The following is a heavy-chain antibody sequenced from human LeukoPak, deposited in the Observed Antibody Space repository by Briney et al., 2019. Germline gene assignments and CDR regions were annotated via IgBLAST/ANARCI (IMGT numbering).Heavy chain of an antibody. CDR3: ARVLSGSYYSDY. D-gene: IGHD1-26*01. CDR1: GGSISSGSYY. CDR2: IYTSGST. V-gene: IGHV4-61*02. J-gene: IGHJ4*02. Sequence: PSETLSLTCTVSGGSISSGSYYWSWIRQPAGKGLEWIGRIYTSGSTNYNPSLKSRVTISVDTSKNQFSLRLSSVTAADTAVYYCARVLSGSYYSDYWGQGTLVTVSS.